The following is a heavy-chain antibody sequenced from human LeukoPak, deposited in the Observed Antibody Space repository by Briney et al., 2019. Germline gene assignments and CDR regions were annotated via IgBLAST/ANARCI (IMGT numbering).Heavy chain of an antibody. CDR2: ISSGSSLI. D-gene: IGHD3-9*01. Sequence: GGSLRLSCAASGFTFSSYEMNWVRQVPGKGLEWISYISSGSSLIFYADSVKGRFTISRDNTKNSLFLQMNYLRAEDTAIYYCASDLDWDYDILSWGQGILVTVSS. CDR3: ASDLDWDYDILS. J-gene: IGHJ4*02. CDR1: GFTFSSYE. V-gene: IGHV3-48*03.